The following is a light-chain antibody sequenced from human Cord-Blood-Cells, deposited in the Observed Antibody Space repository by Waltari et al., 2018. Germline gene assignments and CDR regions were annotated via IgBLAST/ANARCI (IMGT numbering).Light chain of an antibody. CDR3: QLSYSTPYT. J-gene: IGKJ2*01. Sequence: EIQMTQSPSSMSASVGDRVTITCRASQSISSYLNWYQQKPGKAPKLLVYASSSWQSGVPSRCSGSGSGTDFTLPISSLQPGDFATYYCQLSYSTPYTFGQGTKLEIK. CDR1: QSISSY. V-gene: IGKV1-39*01. CDR2: ASS.